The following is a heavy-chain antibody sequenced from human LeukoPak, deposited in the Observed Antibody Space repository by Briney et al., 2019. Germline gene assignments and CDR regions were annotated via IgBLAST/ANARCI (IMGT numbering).Heavy chain of an antibody. V-gene: IGHV4-39*07. CDR1: GGSISSSSYY. CDR3: ARTTLARHFDSSGYFRYYFDY. Sequence: SETLSLTCTVSGGSISSSSYYWGWIRQPPGKGLEWIGSMYYGGSTYYNPSLKSRVTISVDTSKNQFSLRLSSVTAADTAVYYCARTTLARHFDSSGYFRYYFDYWGQGTLVTVSS. D-gene: IGHD3-22*01. CDR2: MYYGGST. J-gene: IGHJ4*02.